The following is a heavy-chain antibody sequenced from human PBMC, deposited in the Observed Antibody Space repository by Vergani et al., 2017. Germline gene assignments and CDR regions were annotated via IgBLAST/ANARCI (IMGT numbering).Heavy chain of an antibody. CDR2: SSAYNGNT. Sequence: QVQLVQSGAEVKKPGASVKVSCMASGYTFTTYGISWVRQAPGQGPEWMGWSSAYNGNTHYAQKRQGRVTMTTDTSTTTAYMELRSLRSDDTAVYYCARVCSGYSYGRNFDYWGQGTLGTVSS. J-gene: IGHJ4*02. D-gene: IGHD5-18*01. V-gene: IGHV1-18*04. CDR1: GYTFTTYG. CDR3: ARVCSGYSYGRNFDY.